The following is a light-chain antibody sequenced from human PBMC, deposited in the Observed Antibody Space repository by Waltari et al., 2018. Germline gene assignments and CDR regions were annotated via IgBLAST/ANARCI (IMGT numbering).Light chain of an antibody. CDR2: EVS. CDR1: SSDVVSSKR. CDR3: SSYTSSSTPV. Sequence: QSALTQPPSVSGPPGQSVPISCTGTSSDVVSSKRFSWYDQPTRPAPKLMIYEVSNRPSGVPDRFSGSKSGNTAFLTISGLQAEDEADYYCSSYTSSSTPVFGGGTKLTVL. J-gene: IGLJ2*01. V-gene: IGLV2-18*02.